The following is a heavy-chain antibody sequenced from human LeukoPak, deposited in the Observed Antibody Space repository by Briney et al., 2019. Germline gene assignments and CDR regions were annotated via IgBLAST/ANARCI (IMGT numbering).Heavy chain of an antibody. CDR3: AHRKEIHHRYYYDSSGYYAFDY. D-gene: IGHD3-22*01. V-gene: IGHV2-5*02. CDR2: IYWDDDK. J-gene: IGHJ4*02. Sequence: SGPTLVKPTQTLTLTCTFSGFSLSTSGVGVGWIRQPPGKALEWIALIYWDDDKRYSPSLKSRLTITKDTSKNQVVLTMTNMDPVDTATYYCAHRKEIHHRYYYDSSGYYAFDYWGQGTLVTVSS. CDR1: GFSLSTSGVG.